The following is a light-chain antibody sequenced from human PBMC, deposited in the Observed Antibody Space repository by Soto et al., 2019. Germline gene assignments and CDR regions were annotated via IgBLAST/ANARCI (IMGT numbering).Light chain of an antibody. CDR3: SSYTSSGLVI. CDR2: DVS. V-gene: IGLV2-14*03. CDR1: SSDVGGSNY. J-gene: IGLJ2*01. Sequence: QSVLTQPASVSGSPGQSITISCTGTSSDVGGSNYVSWYQQHPGKAPKLMIYDVSNRPSGVSNRFSASKSDNTASLTISGLQAEDEADYYCSSYTSSGLVIFGGGTKLTVL.